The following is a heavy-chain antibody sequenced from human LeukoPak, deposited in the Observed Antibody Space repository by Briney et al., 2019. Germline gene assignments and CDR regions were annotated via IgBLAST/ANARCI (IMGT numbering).Heavy chain of an antibody. V-gene: IGHV3-7*01. CDR2: IKQDGSEQ. D-gene: IGHD6-13*01. CDR1: EFSFSNYW. J-gene: IGHJ4*02. Sequence: GGSLRLSCAASEFSFSNYWMTWVRQAPGKGLEWVANIKQDGSEQYYVDSVKGRFTISRDNAKYSLYLQMNSLRAEDTAVYYCAREIGMGIAAAGYDYWGQGTLVTVSS. CDR3: AREIGMGIAAAGYDY.